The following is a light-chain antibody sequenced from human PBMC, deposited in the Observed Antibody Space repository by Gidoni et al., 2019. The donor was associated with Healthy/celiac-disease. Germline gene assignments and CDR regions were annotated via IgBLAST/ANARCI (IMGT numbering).Light chain of an antibody. J-gene: IGLJ2*01. V-gene: IGLV2-14*01. Sequence: QSALTQPASLSGSPGQSITISCTGTSSDVGGYNYVSWYQQHPGKAPKLMIYDVRNRPSGVSNRFSGSKSGNTASLTISGLQAEDEADYYCSSYTSSSTPVVFGGGTKLTVL. CDR3: SSYTSSSTPVV. CDR1: SSDVGGYNY. CDR2: DVR.